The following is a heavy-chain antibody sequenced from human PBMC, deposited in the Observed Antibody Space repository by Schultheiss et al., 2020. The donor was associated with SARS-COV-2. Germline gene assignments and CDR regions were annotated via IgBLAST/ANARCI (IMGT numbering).Heavy chain of an antibody. CDR3: ARATRVESLFSVRGGSFDF. V-gene: IGHV4-59*01. Sequence: SETLSLTCSVSGTTITGFFWTWIRQPPGKGLDPIGNIYFTGIIKYNPSLKSRVTISIDTSKNKFSLKLGSVTAADTAVYFCARATRVESLFSVRGGSFDFWGRGDLVTGSS. CDR1: GTTITGFF. D-gene: IGHD5-24*01. J-gene: IGHJ4*02. CDR2: IYFTGII.